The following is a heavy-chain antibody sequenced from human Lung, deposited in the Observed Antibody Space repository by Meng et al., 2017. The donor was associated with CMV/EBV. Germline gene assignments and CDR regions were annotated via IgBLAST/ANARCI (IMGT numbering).Heavy chain of an antibody. CDR3: AGFGVAITNGMDV. Sequence: GESLKISCEASGFTFSAYSMNWVRQAPGKGLEWVSSISTTSTYIYYADSVKGRFTISRDNAKNSLYLQMDSLRADDTAVYYCAGFGVAITNGMDVWGQGNXVNGAS. CDR1: GFTFSAYS. J-gene: IGHJ6*01. D-gene: IGHD3-3*01. CDR2: ISTTSTYI. V-gene: IGHV3-21*01.